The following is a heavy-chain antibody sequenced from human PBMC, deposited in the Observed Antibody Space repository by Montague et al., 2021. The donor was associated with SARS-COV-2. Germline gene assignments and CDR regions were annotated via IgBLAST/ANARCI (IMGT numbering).Heavy chain of an antibody. CDR1: GGSLSSGGYY. J-gene: IGHJ6*02. D-gene: IGHD3/OR15-3a*01. CDR3: ARDLGRTGYYYGLDV. CDR2: FYYSGST. Sequence: TLSLTCTVSGGSLSSGGYYWSWIRQLPGKGLEWLGYFYYSGSTXYNPSLKSRVFISADMSKNQFFLNLTSVTAADAAVYYCARDLGRTGYYYGLDVWGQETTVTVSS. V-gene: IGHV4-31*03.